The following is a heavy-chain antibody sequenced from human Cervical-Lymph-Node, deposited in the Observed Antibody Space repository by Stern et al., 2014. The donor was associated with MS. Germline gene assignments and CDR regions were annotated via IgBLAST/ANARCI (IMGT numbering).Heavy chain of an antibody. J-gene: IGHJ4*02. V-gene: IGHV4-61*02. Sequence: VQLVESGPGLVKPSQTLSLTCNVSGGSISSGSDYWSWLRQPVGKGLQWIGRIHPSGTAYSTPSLKSRVTISTDTSKNQFSLELTSATAADTAIYYCASGYRIFDYWGQGILVTVSS. CDR3: ASGYRIFDY. CDR1: GGSISSGSDY. D-gene: IGHD5-18*01. CDR2: IHPSGTA.